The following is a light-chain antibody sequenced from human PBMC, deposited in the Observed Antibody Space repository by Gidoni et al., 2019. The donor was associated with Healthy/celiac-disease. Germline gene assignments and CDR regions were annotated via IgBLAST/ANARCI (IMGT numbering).Light chain of an antibody. CDR1: SSNIGSNY. J-gene: IGLJ2*01. CDR2: RNN. V-gene: IGLV1-47*01. Sequence: QSVLTQPPSASGTPGQRVTISCSGSSSNIGSNYVYWYQQLPGTAPKLLIDRNNQRPSGVRDRFSGSKSGTSASLAISGLRSEDEADYYCAAWDDSLSGVVFGGGTKLTVL. CDR3: AAWDDSLSGVV.